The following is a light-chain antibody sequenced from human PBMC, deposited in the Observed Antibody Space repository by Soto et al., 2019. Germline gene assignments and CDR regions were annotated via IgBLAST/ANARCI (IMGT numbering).Light chain of an antibody. Sequence: EIVLTQSPATLSLFPGERATLSCRASQSIRTYLAWYQQKPGQAPRLLISNASNRATGIPARFSGSGSGTDFSLTISSLEAEEFAVYYCHQRSNWPRTFGGGTKVEIK. J-gene: IGKJ4*01. V-gene: IGKV3-11*01. CDR2: NAS. CDR3: HQRSNWPRT. CDR1: QSIRTY.